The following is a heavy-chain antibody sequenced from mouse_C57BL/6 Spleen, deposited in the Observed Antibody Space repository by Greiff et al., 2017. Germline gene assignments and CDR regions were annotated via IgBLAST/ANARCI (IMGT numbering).Heavy chain of an antibody. D-gene: IGHD2-14*01. V-gene: IGHV1-15*01. CDR1: GYTFTDYE. CDR2: IDPETGGT. CDR3: TKEYVLGFAY. Sequence: QVQLQQSGAELVRPGASVTLSCKASGYTFTDYEMHWVKQTPVHGLEWIGAIDPETGGTAYNQKFKGKAILTADKSSSTAYMELRSLTSEDSAVYYCTKEYVLGFAYWGQGTLVTVSA. J-gene: IGHJ3*01.